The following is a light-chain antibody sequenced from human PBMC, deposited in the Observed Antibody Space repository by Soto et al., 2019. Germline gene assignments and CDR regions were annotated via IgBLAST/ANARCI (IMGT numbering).Light chain of an antibody. CDR1: SSDVGRYNF. J-gene: IGLJ1*01. V-gene: IGLV2-14*01. Sequence: QSALTQPASLSGSPGQSITISCTGTSSDVGRYNFVSWYQQHPGKAPKLMIYDVSNRPSGISNRFSGSKSGNTASLTISGLQPEDEADYYCSSYTSSSTRVFGPGTKLTVL. CDR3: SSYTSSSTRV. CDR2: DVS.